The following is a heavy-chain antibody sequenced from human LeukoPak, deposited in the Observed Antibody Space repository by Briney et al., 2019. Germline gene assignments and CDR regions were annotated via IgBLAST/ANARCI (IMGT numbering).Heavy chain of an antibody. CDR2: IRFDGSHK. CDR1: GFNFRNYA. Sequence: GGSLRLSCAASGFNFRNYAMHWVRQAPGKEPEWVALIRFDGSHKYYADSVKGRFTISRDNSRDTLSLQMSSVRAVDTAVYYCTRSAYCTGGTCYSKTFDYWGQGTLVSVSP. V-gene: IGHV3-30*02. J-gene: IGHJ4*02. CDR3: TRSAYCTGGTCYSKTFDY. D-gene: IGHD2-15*01.